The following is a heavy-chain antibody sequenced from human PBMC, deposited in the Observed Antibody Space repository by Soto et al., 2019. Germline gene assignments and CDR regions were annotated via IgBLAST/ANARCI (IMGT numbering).Heavy chain of an antibody. Sequence: PGESLKISCKGSGYSFTSYWISWVRQMPGKGLEWMGRIDPSDSYTNYSPSFQGHVTISADKSISTAYLQWSSLKDSDTAMYYCARHTSYCSGGSCYSGYYYYGMDVWGQGTTVTV. J-gene: IGHJ6*02. D-gene: IGHD2-15*01. CDR1: GYSFTSYW. CDR2: IDPSDSYT. CDR3: ARHTSYCSGGSCYSGYYYYGMDV. V-gene: IGHV5-10-1*01.